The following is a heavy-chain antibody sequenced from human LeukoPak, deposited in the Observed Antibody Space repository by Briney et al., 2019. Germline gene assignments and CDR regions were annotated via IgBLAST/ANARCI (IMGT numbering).Heavy chain of an antibody. CDR1: GFTFSSYS. D-gene: IGHD2-2*01. CDR2: ISSSSSYI. V-gene: IGHV3-21*01. Sequence: GGSLRLSCAASGFTFSSYSMNWVRQAPGKGLEWVSSISSSSSYIYYADSVKGRFTISRDNAKNSLYLQMNSLRAEDTAVYYCARGIGYCSSTSCYWSGFDYWGQGTLVTVSS. J-gene: IGHJ4*02. CDR3: ARGIGYCSSTSCYWSGFDY.